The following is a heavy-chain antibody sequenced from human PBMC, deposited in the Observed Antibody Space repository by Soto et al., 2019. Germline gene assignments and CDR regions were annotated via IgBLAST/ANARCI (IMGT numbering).Heavy chain of an antibody. CDR1: GFTFSSYG. Sequence: VGSLRLSCAASGFTFSSYGMHWVRQAPGKGLEWVAVIWYDGSNKYYADYVKGRFTISRDKSKNTLYLQMNSLRAEDTAVYYCARDKITIFGVASGAFDIWGQGTMVTVSS. CDR3: ARDKITIFGVASGAFDI. J-gene: IGHJ3*02. V-gene: IGHV3-33*01. CDR2: IWYDGSNK. D-gene: IGHD3-3*01.